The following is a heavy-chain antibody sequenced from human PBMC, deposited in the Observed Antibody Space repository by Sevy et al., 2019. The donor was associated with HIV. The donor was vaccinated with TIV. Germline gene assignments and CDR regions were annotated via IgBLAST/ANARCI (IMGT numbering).Heavy chain of an antibody. J-gene: IGHJ3*02. V-gene: IGHV3-49*03. Sequence: GGSLRLSCTASGFTFGDYAMSWFRQAPGKGLEWVGFIRSKAYGGTTEYAASVKGRFTISRDDSKSIDYLQMNSLKTEDTAVYSCTRVGSSGYFYRVDAFDIWGQGTMVTVSS. CDR3: TRVGSSGYFYRVDAFDI. CDR2: IRSKAYGGTT. D-gene: IGHD3-22*01. CDR1: GFTFGDYA.